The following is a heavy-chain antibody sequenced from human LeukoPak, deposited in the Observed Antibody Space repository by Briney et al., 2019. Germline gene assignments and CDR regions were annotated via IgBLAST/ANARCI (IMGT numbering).Heavy chain of an antibody. Sequence: ASVKVSCKASVYTFTGYYMHWVRQAPGQGLEWMGWINPNSGGTKYAQKFQDRVTMTRDTSISTAYMELSRLRSDDTAVYYCARRVDTDYFDYWGQGTLVTVSS. CDR1: VYTFTGYY. CDR3: ARRVDTDYFDY. J-gene: IGHJ4*02. D-gene: IGHD2-2*02. V-gene: IGHV1-2*02. CDR2: INPNSGGT.